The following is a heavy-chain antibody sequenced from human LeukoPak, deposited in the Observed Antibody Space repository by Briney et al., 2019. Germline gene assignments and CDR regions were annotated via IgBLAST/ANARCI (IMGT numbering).Heavy chain of an antibody. Sequence: GGSLRLSCEASEFTFSSYWMSWVRQAPGKGLEWVANIKQDGGQKYYVDSVKGRFTISRDNAKNSLYLQMNSLRAEDTAVYYCAKDRVVVTAIRNYYFDYWGQGTLVTVSS. CDR3: AKDRVVVTAIRNYYFDY. CDR1: EFTFSSYW. CDR2: IKQDGGQK. D-gene: IGHD2-21*02. J-gene: IGHJ4*02. V-gene: IGHV3-7*01.